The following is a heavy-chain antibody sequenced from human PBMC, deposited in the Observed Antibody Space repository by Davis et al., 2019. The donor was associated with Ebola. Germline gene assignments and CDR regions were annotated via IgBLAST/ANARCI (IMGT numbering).Heavy chain of an antibody. CDR2: IYYSGST. V-gene: IGHV4-61*01. CDR3: ARNPYGSGSGFDY. CDR1: GGSISSGSYY. D-gene: IGHD3-10*01. Sequence: PSETLSLTCTVSGGSISSGSYYWSWIRQPPGKGLEWIGYIYYSGSTNYNPSLKSRVTISVDTSKNQFSLKLSSVTAADTAVYYCARNPYGSGSGFDYWGQGTLVTVSS. J-gene: IGHJ4*02.